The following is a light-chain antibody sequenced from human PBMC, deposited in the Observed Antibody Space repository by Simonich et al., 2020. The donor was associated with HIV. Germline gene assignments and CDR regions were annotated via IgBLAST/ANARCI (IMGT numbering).Light chain of an antibody. CDR3: QQYGSSPPTT. CDR2: GAS. Sequence: EIVLTQSPGTLSLSPGERATLSCRASQSVSSSYLAWYQQKPGQAPRLLIYGASSRATGIPDRVSGSGSGTDFTLTISRLEPEDFAVYYCQQYGSSPPTTFGQGTKLEIK. CDR1: QSVSSSY. J-gene: IGKJ2*01. V-gene: IGKV3-20*01.